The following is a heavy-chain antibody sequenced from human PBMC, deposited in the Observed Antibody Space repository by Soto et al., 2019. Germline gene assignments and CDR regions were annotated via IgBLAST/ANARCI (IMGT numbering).Heavy chain of an antibody. CDR1: GFTFSDFA. CDR3: AKGRPGVAAAPDY. V-gene: IGHV3-23*01. D-gene: IGHD2-21*01. Sequence: EVQLLESGGGSVHPGESLRLSCAASGFTFSDFAMAWVRQAPGKGLEWVSSASGSGSGTYYADSVKGRFTISRDNSKNTLFRHMTNLRAGDTALYFCAKGRPGVAAAPDYWGQGTLVTVSS. J-gene: IGHJ4*02. CDR2: ASGSGSGT.